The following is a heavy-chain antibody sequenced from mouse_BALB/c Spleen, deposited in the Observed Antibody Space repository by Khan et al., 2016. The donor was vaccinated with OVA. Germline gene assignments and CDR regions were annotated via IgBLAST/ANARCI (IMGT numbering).Heavy chain of an antibody. CDR3: EREWGAWFPY. CDR2: IYPGSNNT. CDR1: GYTFTDYN. J-gene: IGHJ3*01. V-gene: IGHV1-77*01. Sequence: QVQLKESGAELARPGASVKLSCKASGYTFTDYNINWVKQRTGQGLEWIGEIYPGSNNTYYNEKFKGKATLTADKSSSTAYMQLSSLTSEDSAVECGEREWGAWFPYWGQGTLVTVSA.